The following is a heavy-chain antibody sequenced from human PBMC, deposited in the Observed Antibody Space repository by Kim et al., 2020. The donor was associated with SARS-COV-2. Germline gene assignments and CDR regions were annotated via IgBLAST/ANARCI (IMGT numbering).Heavy chain of an antibody. CDR2: IYYSGST. V-gene: IGHV4-31*03. CDR3: ARTVRYFDWLLRPYYFDY. D-gene: IGHD3-9*01. Sequence: SETLSLTCTVSGGSISSGGYYWSWIRQHPGKGLEWIGYIYYSGSTYYNPSLKSRVTISVDTSKNQFSLKLSSVTAADTAVYYCARTVRYFDWLLRPYYFDYWGQGTLVTVSS. CDR1: GGSISSGGYY. J-gene: IGHJ4*02.